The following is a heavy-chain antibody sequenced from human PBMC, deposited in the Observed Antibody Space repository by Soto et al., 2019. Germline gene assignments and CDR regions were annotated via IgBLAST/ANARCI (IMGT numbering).Heavy chain of an antibody. CDR1: GFTFSSYA. CDR2: ISYDGSNK. V-gene: IGHV3-30-3*01. CDR3: ARDDGTGSYYSPEKWFGYYGMDV. Sequence: QVQLVESGGGVVQPGRSLRLSCAASGFTFSSYAMHWVRQAPGKGLEWVAVISYDGSNKYYADSVKGRFTISRDNSKNTLYLQMNSLRAEDTAVYYCARDDGTGSYYSPEKWFGYYGMDVWGQGTTVTVSS. J-gene: IGHJ6*02. D-gene: IGHD3-10*01.